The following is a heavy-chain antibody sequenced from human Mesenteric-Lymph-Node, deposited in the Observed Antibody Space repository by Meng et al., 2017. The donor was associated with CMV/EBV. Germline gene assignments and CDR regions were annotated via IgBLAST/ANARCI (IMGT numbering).Heavy chain of an antibody. CDR1: GFTFSNCW. V-gene: IGHV3-7*03. CDR2: IDQGGSEK. J-gene: IGHJ4*02. Sequence: GESLKISCAASGFTFSNCWMTWVRQAPGRGLEWVANIDQGGSEKYYGESVKGRFTISRDNAKNSLYLQMNSLRAEDTALYYCARALYSSSWYGYFDYWGQGTLVTVSS. D-gene: IGHD6-13*01. CDR3: ARALYSSSWYGYFDY.